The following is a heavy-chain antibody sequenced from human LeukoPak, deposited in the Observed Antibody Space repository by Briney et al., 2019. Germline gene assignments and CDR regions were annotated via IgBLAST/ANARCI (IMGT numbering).Heavy chain of an antibody. D-gene: IGHD3-3*01. CDR3: AREGTIFGVVITSDYYYYGMDV. J-gene: IGHJ6*02. CDR2: INPNSGGT. CDR1: GYTFTGYY. Sequence: ASVKVSCKASGYTFTGYYMHWVRQAPGQGLEWMGWINPNSGGTNYAQKFQGRVTMTRDTSISTAYMELSRLRSDDTAVYYCAREGTIFGVVITSDYYYYGMDVWGQGTTVTVSS. V-gene: IGHV1-2*02.